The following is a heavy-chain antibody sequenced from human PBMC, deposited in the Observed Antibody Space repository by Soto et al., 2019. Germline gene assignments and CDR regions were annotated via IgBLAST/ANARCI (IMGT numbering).Heavy chain of an antibody. CDR1: GFSFSGYW. CDR3: ATDNFRGRGYCVGVTCYSWFDP. D-gene: IGHD2-21*01. V-gene: IGHV3-74*01. CDR2: IKGDGSSI. Sequence: EVPLVESGGGLVQPGGSLRLSCEASGFSFSGYWMHWVRQAPGKGPVWVARIKGDGSSISYADSVKGRFTISRDNAKSTLYLQMNSLRAEDTAVYYCATDNFRGRGYCVGVTCYSWFDPWGQGTLVTVSS. J-gene: IGHJ5*02.